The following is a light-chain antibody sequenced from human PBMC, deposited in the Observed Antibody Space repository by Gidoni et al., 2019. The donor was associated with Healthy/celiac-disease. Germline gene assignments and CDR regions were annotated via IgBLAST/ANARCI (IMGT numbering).Light chain of an antibody. CDR1: QSISSY. CDR3: QQGYSTPRT. V-gene: IGKV1-39*01. J-gene: IGKJ1*01. Sequence: DLLTTQSPSSLSASVGDRVTITCRASQSISSYLNWYQQKPGKAPKLLIYAASSLQSGVPSRFSGSGSGTDFTLTISSLQPEDFATYYCQQGYSTPRTFGQGTKVEIK. CDR2: AAS.